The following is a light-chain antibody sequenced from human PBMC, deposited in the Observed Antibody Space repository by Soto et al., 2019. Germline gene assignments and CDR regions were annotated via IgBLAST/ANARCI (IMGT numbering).Light chain of an antibody. CDR2: DSS. Sequence: VLTHSPDTLSLPPGESATVSCRSMQSVSSIYLAWYKKTPVQAPRLLTYDSSIRATGIPDRFSGSGSGTDFTHTISRLEPEDFAMYFCQQYGNSPQITLGQGTRLEIK. J-gene: IGKJ5*01. V-gene: IGKV3-20*01. CDR1: QSVSSIY. CDR3: QQYGNSPQIT.